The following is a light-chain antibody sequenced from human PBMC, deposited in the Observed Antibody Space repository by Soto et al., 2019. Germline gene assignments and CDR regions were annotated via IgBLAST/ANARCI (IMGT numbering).Light chain of an antibody. CDR2: AAS. CDR3: QQYDSYPWT. V-gene: IGKV1-5*01. J-gene: IGKJ1*01. Sequence: DIQMTQSPSTLSASVGDRVTITCRASQSIGSLLAWYQQKPGRAPKLLIYAASSLESGGPSRFSGSGSGTEFTLTISSLQPDDFATYYCQQYDSYPWTFGQGTKVDIK. CDR1: QSIGSL.